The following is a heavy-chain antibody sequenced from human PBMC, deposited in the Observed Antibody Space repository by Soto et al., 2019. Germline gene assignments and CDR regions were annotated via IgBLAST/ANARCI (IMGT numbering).Heavy chain of an antibody. J-gene: IGHJ6*02. V-gene: IGHV3-33*01. Sequence: PGGSLRFSCEASGFTFNSFGMHWVRQAPGKGLEWVAVIWHDGTKKSYVDSVKGRFTISRDNSKDTLYLQMNNLRAEDTAVYYCARTGLQIVQATSYYYGLDVWGQGTTVTVSS. CDR3: ARTGLQIVQATSYYYGLDV. CDR2: IWHDGTKK. CDR1: GFTFNSFG. D-gene: IGHD2-8*01.